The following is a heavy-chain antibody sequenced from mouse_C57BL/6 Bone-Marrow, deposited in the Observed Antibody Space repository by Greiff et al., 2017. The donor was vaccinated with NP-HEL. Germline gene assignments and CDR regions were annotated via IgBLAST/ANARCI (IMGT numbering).Heavy chain of an antibody. CDR1: GYTFTSYW. J-gene: IGHJ3*01. CDR3: ASGVTKAY. D-gene: IGHD2-2*01. CDR2: IDPCDGYT. V-gene: IGHV1-59*01. Sequence: VQLQQPGAELVRPGTSVKLSCKASGYTFTSYWMHWVKQRPGHGLEWIGVIDPCDGYTNYNQKFKGKATLTVDTSSSTAYMQLSSLTSEDSAVYYCASGVTKAYGGQGNLVTVTA.